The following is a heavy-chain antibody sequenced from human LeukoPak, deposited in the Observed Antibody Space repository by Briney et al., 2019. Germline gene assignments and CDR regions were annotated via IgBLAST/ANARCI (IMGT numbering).Heavy chain of an antibody. D-gene: IGHD3-22*01. CDR3: ARGGYYYDSSGAFDY. CDR2: IYYSGST. Sequence: SETLSLTCTVSGGSISSTTYYWDWIRQPPGKGLEWIGTIYYSGSTYYNPSLKSRVTISVDTSKNQFSLKLSSVTAADTAVYYCARGGYYYDSSGAFDYWGQGTLVTVSS. CDR1: GGSISSTTYY. V-gene: IGHV4-39*07. J-gene: IGHJ4*02.